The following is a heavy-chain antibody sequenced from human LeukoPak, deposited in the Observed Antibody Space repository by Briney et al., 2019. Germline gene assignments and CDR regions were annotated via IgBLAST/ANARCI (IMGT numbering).Heavy chain of an antibody. D-gene: IGHD2-2*01. V-gene: IGHV3-48*01. CDR1: GSIFSDYG. Sequence: GGSLRLSCAASGSIFSDYGMNWVRQTPGKGLEWVSYISGMSSTIYYADSVKGRFTISRDNAKNSLYLQMHSLTVEDTATYYCARESAAVAPADRWDWFDPWGQGTLVTVSS. CDR3: ARESAAVAPADRWDWFDP. J-gene: IGHJ5*02. CDR2: ISGMSSTI.